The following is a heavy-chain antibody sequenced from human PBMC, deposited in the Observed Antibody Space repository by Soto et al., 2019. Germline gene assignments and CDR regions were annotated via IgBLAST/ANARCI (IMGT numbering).Heavy chain of an antibody. D-gene: IGHD3-22*01. Sequence: QVQLVQSGAEVKKPGASVKVSCKTSGYTFTRFGISWVRQAPGQGPEWMGWISAYNGNTKYAQKFQGRLTMTTDTSTSTAYMELRSLRSEDTAIYYCATDSSGSTADYYYYYGMDVWGQGTTVTVSS. V-gene: IGHV1-18*01. CDR1: GYTFTRFG. CDR3: ATDSSGSTADYYYYYGMDV. CDR2: ISAYNGNT. J-gene: IGHJ6*02.